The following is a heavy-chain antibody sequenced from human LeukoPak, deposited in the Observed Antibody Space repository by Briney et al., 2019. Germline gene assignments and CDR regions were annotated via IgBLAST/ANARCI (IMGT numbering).Heavy chain of an antibody. V-gene: IGHV1-18*01. Sequence: ASVKVSCKASGYTFTNYGISWVRQAPGQGLEWMGWISAYNGNTNYAQKLQGRVTMTTDTSTSTAYMELRSLRSDDTAVYYCARGDWYSSSWYDDYWGQGTLVTVSS. CDR3: ARGDWYSSSWYDDY. D-gene: IGHD6-13*01. CDR1: GYTFTNYG. CDR2: ISAYNGNT. J-gene: IGHJ4*02.